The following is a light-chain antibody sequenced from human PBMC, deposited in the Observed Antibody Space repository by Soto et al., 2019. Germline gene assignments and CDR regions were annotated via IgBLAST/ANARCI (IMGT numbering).Light chain of an antibody. V-gene: IGLV2-23*03. Sequence: QSALTQPASVSGSPGQSITISCTGTSSDVGNYNLVSWYQQHPGKAPKLMIYEGSKRPSGVSNRFSGSKSGNTASLTISGLQAEYEADYYRCSYVGSTTFRVLFGGGTKLTVL. CDR2: EGS. CDR3: CSYVGSTTFRVL. J-gene: IGLJ2*01. CDR1: SSDVGNYNL.